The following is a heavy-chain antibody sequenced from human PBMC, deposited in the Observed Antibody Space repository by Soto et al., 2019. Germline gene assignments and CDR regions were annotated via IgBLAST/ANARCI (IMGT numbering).Heavy chain of an antibody. CDR2: IKTKTYGGTA. CDR1: GFTFSNVW. V-gene: IGHV3-15*01. J-gene: IGHJ4*02. Sequence: GRTLRRSWAASGFTFSNVWMSWVRQAPGKGLEGVGRIKTKTYGGTADFAAPVKGRFTISRDDSKNTLYLQMNSLKTEDTAVYYCTTPPLDYLGQGALVTVSS. CDR3: TTPPLDY.